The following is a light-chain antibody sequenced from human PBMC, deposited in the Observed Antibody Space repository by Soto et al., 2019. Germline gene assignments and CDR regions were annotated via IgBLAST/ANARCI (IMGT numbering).Light chain of an antibody. CDR3: QTYDSSLSGLYV. Sequence: QSVLTQSPSVSEAPGQRVTISCTGSSSNIGAGSDVHWYHQLPGTAPKLLIYGNTNRPSGVPDRFSGSKSGTSASLAIAGLQTEDEGDYYCQTYDSSLSGLYVFGTGTKVTVL. CDR1: SSNIGAGSD. V-gene: IGLV1-40*01. CDR2: GNT. J-gene: IGLJ1*01.